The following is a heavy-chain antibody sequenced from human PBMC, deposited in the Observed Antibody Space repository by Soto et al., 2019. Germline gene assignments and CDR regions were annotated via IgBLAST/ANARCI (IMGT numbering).Heavy chain of an antibody. D-gene: IGHD3-22*01. J-gene: IGHJ4*02. CDR2: IFSNDEK. CDR1: GFSLSNARMG. V-gene: IGHV2-26*01. CDR3: ARIVVVTKAPGFDY. Sequence: SGPTLVNPTETLTLTCTVSGFSLSNARMGVSWIRQPPGKALEWLAHIFSNDEKSYSTSLKSRLTISKDTSKSQVVLTMANMDPVDTATYYCARIVVVTKAPGFDYWGQGTLVTVSS.